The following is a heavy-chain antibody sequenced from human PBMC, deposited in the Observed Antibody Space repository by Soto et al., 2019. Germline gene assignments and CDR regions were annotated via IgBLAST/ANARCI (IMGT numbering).Heavy chain of an antibody. J-gene: IGHJ6*03. V-gene: IGHV1-3*01. CDR3: ARKGGGTNSYYYYYMDV. CDR2: INAGNGNT. D-gene: IGHD1-26*01. CDR1: GYTFTIYA. Sequence: ASVKVSCKASGYTFTIYAMHWVRQANGQRLEWMGWINAGNGNTKYSQKFQGRVTITRDTSASTAYMELSSLRSEDTAVYYCARKGGGTNSYYYYYMDVWGKGTTVTVSS.